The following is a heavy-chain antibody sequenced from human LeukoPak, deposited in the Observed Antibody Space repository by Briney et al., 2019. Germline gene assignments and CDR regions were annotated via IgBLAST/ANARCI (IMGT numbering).Heavy chain of an antibody. J-gene: IGHJ4*02. V-gene: IGHV3-23*01. CDR3: ARKFSPGIAAAGTETADY. D-gene: IGHD6-13*01. Sequence: GGSLRLSCAASGFTFSNSGMSWVRQAPGKGLEWVSAINGSASNTYYADSVKGRFTISRDNSKNSLYLQMNSLRAEDTAVYYCARKFSPGIAAAGTETADYWGQGTLVTVSS. CDR1: GFTFSNSG. CDR2: INGSASNT.